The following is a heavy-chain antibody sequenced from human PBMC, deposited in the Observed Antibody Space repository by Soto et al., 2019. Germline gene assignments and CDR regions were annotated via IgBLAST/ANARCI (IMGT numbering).Heavy chain of an antibody. CDR1: GFTFSNYG. V-gene: IGHV3-33*01. J-gene: IGHJ3*02. D-gene: IGHD2-2*01. Sequence: GGSLRLSCAASGFTFSNYGMHWVRQPPGKGLEWVAIIWYDGVKTYFADSVKGRFTISRDNSKNTLYLQMNSLRGEDAAVYYCARDIFCICTSWYGASAFDIWGTGSTVTVSS. CDR2: IWYDGVKT. CDR3: ARDIFCICTSWYGASAFDI.